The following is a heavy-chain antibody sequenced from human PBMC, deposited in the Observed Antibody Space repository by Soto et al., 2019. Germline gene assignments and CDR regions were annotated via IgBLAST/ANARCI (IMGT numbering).Heavy chain of an antibody. CDR3: AREPLAHSYFDL. J-gene: IGHJ4*02. CDR2: MYNSERT. CDR1: GGSISCYY. Sequence: SETLSLTFTVSGGSISCYYWSWIRQPAGKGLEWIGRMYNSERTNYNPSLKSRVTMSMDTSKNQFSLKLTSVTAADTAVYFCAREPLAHSYFDLWGQGTLVTVSS. V-gene: IGHV4-4*07.